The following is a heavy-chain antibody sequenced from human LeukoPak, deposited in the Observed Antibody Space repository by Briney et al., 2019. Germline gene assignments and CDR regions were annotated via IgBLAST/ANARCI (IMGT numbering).Heavy chain of an antibody. D-gene: IGHD2-15*01. CDR2: ISSSGAII. J-gene: IGHJ4*02. V-gene: IGHV3-48*03. CDR1: GFTFSNYE. Sequence: GGSLRHSCAASGFTFSNYEMNWVRQAPGKGLECVVYISSSGAIIYYADSVKGSFSLSRDNSKYALYLKINSLRAEDTAVYYCARTSANYFDCWGQGTLVTVSS. CDR3: ARTSANYFDC.